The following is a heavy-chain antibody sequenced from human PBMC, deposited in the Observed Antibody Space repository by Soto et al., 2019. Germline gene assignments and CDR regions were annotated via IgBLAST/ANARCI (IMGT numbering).Heavy chain of an antibody. D-gene: IGHD6-13*01. V-gene: IGHV5-10-1*01. CDR2: IDPIDSKT. Sequence: LKISWSGSAYISKPYCINWLRQTLEKDLEWMGRIDPIDSKTKYSPSLEGHITISVDKSISTTYLQWSSLKASDTAIYYCARRVAAAGGYYSYAFVGWGQGTAGTVSS. J-gene: IGHJ3*01. CDR1: AYISKPYC. CDR3: ARRVAAAGGYYSYAFVG.